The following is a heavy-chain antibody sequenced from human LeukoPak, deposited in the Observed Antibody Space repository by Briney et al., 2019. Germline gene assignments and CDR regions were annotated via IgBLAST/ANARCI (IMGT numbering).Heavy chain of an antibody. D-gene: IGHD6-13*01. V-gene: IGHV3-23*01. CDR3: AKDLKPSSSWPTTGFDP. J-gene: IGHJ5*02. Sequence: GSLRPSCAAAGFTFSSYAMSWVRQAPGKGLEWGSAISGSGGSTYYADSVKGRFTISRDNSKNTLYLQMNSLRAEDTAVYYCAKDLKPSSSWPTTGFDPWGQGTLVTLSS. CDR1: GFTFSSYA. CDR2: ISGSGGST.